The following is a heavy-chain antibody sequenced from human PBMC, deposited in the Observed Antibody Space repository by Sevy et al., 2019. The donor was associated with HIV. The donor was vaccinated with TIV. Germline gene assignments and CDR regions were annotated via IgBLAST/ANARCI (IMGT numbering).Heavy chain of an antibody. CDR3: ARGNSGSFDY. CDR2: IKQDESEK. CDR1: GFSFSSYW. J-gene: IGHJ4*02. Sequence: GGSLRLSCAASGFSFSSYWMHWVRQAPGKGLEWVANIKQDESEKYYVASVKGRFTISRDNAKNSVYLQMNSLRPEDTAIYCCARGNSGSFDYWGQGTLVTVSS. D-gene: IGHD3-22*01. V-gene: IGHV3-7*04.